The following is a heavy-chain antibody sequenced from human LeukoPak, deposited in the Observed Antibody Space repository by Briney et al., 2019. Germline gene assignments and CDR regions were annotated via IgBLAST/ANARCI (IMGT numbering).Heavy chain of an antibody. CDR2: INHSGST. Sequence: SETLSLICAVYGGSFSGYYWSWIRQPLGRGLEWIGEINHSGSTNYNPSLKSRVTISVDTSKNQFSLKLSSVTAADTAVYYCARGGGMAYGSALSSWGQGTLVTVSS. J-gene: IGHJ4*02. CDR1: GGSFSGYY. CDR3: ARGGGMAYGSALSS. V-gene: IGHV4-34*01. D-gene: IGHD3-10*01.